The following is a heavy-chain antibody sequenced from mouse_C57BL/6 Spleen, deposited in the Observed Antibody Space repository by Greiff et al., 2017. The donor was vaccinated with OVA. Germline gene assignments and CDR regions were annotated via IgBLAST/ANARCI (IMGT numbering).Heavy chain of an antibody. D-gene: IGHD1-1*01. Sequence: QVHVKQSGTELVKPGASVTLSCKASGYTFTSSWMHWVKQRPGNGLEWIGNINPSNGGTTYNEQFKSKATLTVDKSSRTAYMQLSSLTSEDSAVYYCARGGYYGSNSYWYFDVWGTGTTVTVSS. CDR1: GYTFTSSW. V-gene: IGHV1-53*01. CDR3: ARGGYYGSNSYWYFDV. CDR2: INPSNGGT. J-gene: IGHJ1*03.